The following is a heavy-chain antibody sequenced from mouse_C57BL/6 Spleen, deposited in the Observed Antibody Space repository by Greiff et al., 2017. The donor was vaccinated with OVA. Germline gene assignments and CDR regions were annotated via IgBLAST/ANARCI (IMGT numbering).Heavy chain of an antibody. CDR1: GFSLTSYG. Sequence: VQLQQSGPGLVQPSQSLSITCTVSGFSLTSYGVHWVRQSPGKGLEWLGVIWRGGSTDYNAAFMSRLSITKDNSKSQVFFKMNSLQADDTAIYYCARVPTVVEGAMDYWGQGTSVTVSS. V-gene: IGHV2-5*01. CDR3: ARVPTVVEGAMDY. J-gene: IGHJ4*01. CDR2: IWRGGST. D-gene: IGHD1-1*01.